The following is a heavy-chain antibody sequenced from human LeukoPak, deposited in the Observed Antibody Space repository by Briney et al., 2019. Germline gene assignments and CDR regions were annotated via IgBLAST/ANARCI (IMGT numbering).Heavy chain of an antibody. V-gene: IGHV4-4*02. CDR1: GGSISSSNW. D-gene: IGHD3-10*01. CDR2: IYHSGST. Sequence: RSSETLSLTCAVSGGSISSSNWWSWVRQPPGEGLEWSGEIYHSGSTNYNPSLKSRVTISVDTSKNQFSLKLSSVTAADTAVYYCARLGQITMVRGQSYYYHSMDVWAQGTTVTVSS. J-gene: IGHJ6*02. CDR3: ARLGQITMVRGQSYYYHSMDV.